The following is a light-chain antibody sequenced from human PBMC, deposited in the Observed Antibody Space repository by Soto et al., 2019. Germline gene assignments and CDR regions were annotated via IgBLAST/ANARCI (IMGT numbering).Light chain of an antibody. CDR2: GAS. Sequence: EIVMTQSPATLSVSPGERATLSCRASQSVSSNLAWYQQKPGQAPRLLIYGASTRATGIPARFSGSGSGTEFTLTISGLQSEDVAVYYCHHFNTWPPKVFGQGTKVEFK. CDR3: HHFNTWPPKV. J-gene: IGKJ1*01. CDR1: QSVSSN. V-gene: IGKV3-15*01.